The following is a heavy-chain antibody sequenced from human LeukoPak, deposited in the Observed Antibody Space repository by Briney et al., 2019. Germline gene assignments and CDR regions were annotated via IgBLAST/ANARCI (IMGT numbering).Heavy chain of an antibody. CDR2: IRYDGGNK. CDR1: GFTFSSYG. J-gene: IGHJ4*02. CDR3: AKSLNYYSDTTGQVY. Sequence: AGGSLRLSCAASGFTFSSYGMHWVRQAPGKGLEWVAFIRYDGGNKYYADSVKGRITISRDNSKGTLFLQMNNLRVEDTAVYYCAKSLNYYSDTTGQVYWGQGTLVTVSS. D-gene: IGHD3-22*01. V-gene: IGHV3-30*02.